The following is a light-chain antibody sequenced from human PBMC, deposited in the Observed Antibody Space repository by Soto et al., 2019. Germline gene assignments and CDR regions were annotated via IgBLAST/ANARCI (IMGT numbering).Light chain of an antibody. CDR1: SSDVGGYNY. Sequence: QSVLTQPASVSGSPGQSITISCTGTSSDVGGYNYVSWYQQHPGKAPELMIHDVTNRPSGVSNRFSGSKSGNTASLTISGLQAEDEADYYCSSYRSSSSQVFGTGTKVTVL. CDR3: SSYRSSSSQV. V-gene: IGLV2-14*01. J-gene: IGLJ1*01. CDR2: DVT.